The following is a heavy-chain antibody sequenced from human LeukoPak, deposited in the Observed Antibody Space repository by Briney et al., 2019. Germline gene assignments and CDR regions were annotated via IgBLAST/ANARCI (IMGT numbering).Heavy chain of an antibody. Sequence: GALVKVSCKASGYTFNNYYMYWVRQAPGQGLEWMGMINPSGGGTSYAQKFQGRVTMTRDTSTRTVYMEVSSLEPEDTAVYYCARQGAYSSAIGMGYWSQGTLVTVSS. D-gene: IGHD6-19*01. V-gene: IGHV1-46*02. CDR1: GYTFNNYY. CDR3: ARQGAYSSAIGMGY. J-gene: IGHJ4*02. CDR2: INPSGGGT.